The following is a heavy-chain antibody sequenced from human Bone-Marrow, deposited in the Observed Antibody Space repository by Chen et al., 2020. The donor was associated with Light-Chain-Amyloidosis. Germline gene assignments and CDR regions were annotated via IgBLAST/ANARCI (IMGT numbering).Heavy chain of an antibody. J-gene: IGHJ4*02. CDR1: GFTFHDYA. V-gene: IGHV3-9*01. D-gene: IGHD2-15*01. CDR2: ISWKSGNI. CDR3: AKDKGVDHFDY. Sequence: EVQLVESGGGLVQPGRSLRLSCAASGFTFHDYAMHWVRQAPGKGVEWVSGISWKSGNIVYADSVKGRFTISRDNAKNSLYLQMNSLRAEDTAFYYCAKDKGVDHFDYWGQGTLVTVSS.